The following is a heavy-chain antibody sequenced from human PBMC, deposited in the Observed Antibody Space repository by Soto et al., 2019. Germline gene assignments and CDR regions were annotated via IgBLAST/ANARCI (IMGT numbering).Heavy chain of an antibody. D-gene: IGHD6-19*01. Sequence: SETLSLTCTVSGGSISSYYWSWIRQPPGKGLEWIGYIYYSGSTNYNPSLKSRVTISVDTSKNQFSLELSSVTAADTAVYYCAKLQQWLENNWFDPWGQGTLVTVSS. CDR3: AKLQQWLENNWFDP. V-gene: IGHV4-59*01. CDR1: GGSISSYY. CDR2: IYYSGST. J-gene: IGHJ5*02.